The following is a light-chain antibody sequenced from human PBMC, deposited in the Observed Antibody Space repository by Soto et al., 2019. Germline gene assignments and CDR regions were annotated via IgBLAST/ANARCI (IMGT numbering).Light chain of an antibody. CDR3: QQRSNWLT. Sequence: EIVLTQSPGTRSLSPGERATLSFRASQSVSSSYLAWYQQKPGQAPSLLIYGTSTRATGIPDRFSGSGSGTDFTLTISSLEPEDFAVYYCQQRSNWLTFGGGTKVDIK. J-gene: IGKJ4*01. CDR2: GTS. V-gene: IGKV3D-20*02. CDR1: QSVSSSY.